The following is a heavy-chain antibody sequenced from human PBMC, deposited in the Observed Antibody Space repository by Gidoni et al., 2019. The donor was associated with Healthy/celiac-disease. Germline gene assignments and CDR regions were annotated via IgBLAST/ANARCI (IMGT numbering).Heavy chain of an antibody. V-gene: IGHV3-30-3*01. Sequence: QVQLVESGGGVVQPGRSLRLSCAASGFPFSSYAMHWVRQAPGKGLEWVAVISYDGSNKYYADSVKGRFTISRDNSKNTLYLQMNSLRAEDTAVYYCARVPSLYGSGSYYKDYWGQGTLVTVSS. D-gene: IGHD3-10*01. CDR3: ARVPSLYGSGSYYKDY. CDR2: ISYDGSNK. CDR1: GFPFSSYA. J-gene: IGHJ4*02.